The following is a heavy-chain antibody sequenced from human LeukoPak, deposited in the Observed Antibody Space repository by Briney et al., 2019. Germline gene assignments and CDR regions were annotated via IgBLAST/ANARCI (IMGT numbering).Heavy chain of an antibody. CDR3: ARGLAEMATIYYFDY. CDR2: IYHSGST. CDR1: GGSISSSNW. Sequence: SGTLSLTCAVSGGSISSSNWWSWVRQPPGKGLEWIGEIYHSGSTNYSPSLKSRVTISVDKSKNQFSLKLSSVTAADTAVYYCARGLAEMATIYYFDYWGQGTLVTVSS. D-gene: IGHD5-24*01. V-gene: IGHV4-4*02. J-gene: IGHJ4*02.